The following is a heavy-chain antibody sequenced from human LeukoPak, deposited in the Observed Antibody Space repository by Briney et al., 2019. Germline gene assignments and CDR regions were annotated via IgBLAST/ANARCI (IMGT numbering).Heavy chain of an antibody. CDR2: FYRGDST. CDR3: AREVVSSPSYFDS. V-gene: IGHV3-53*01. D-gene: IGHD2-15*01. J-gene: IGHJ4*02. Sequence: GGSLRLSCAASGFTVSSSYMYWVRQAPGKGLEWVSFFYRGDSTYYAESVRGRFAISRDNSKNTLYLLMNSLIPEDTAVYYCAREVVSSPSYFDSWGQGTLVTVSS. CDR1: GFTVSSSY.